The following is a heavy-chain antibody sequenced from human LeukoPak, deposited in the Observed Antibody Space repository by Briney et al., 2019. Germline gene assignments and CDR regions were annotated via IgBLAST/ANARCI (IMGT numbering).Heavy chain of an antibody. D-gene: IGHD3-16*01. Sequence: GGSLRLSCAASGFTFSDYYMSWIRQASGKGLEWVSYISSSGSTLYYADSVKGRITISRDNAKNSLYLLMNSLRAEDTAVYYCARVSDLGPWDYYGMDVWGQGTTVTVSS. J-gene: IGHJ6*02. CDR3: ARVSDLGPWDYYGMDV. CDR1: GFTFSDYY. V-gene: IGHV3-11*01. CDR2: ISSSGSTL.